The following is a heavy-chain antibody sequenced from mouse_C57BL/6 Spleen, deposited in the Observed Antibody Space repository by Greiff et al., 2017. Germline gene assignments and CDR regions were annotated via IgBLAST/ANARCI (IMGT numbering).Heavy chain of an antibody. CDR1: GFSLSTSGMG. CDR3: ARKGGYYGNYGGYFDV. CDR2: IYWDDDK. D-gene: IGHD2-1*01. Sequence: QVTLKESGPGILQSSQTLSLTCSFSGFSLSTSGMGVSWIRQPSGKGLEWLAHIYWDDDKRYNPSLKSRLTISKDTSRNQVFLKITSVDTADTATYYCARKGGYYGNYGGYFDVWGTGTTVTVSS. J-gene: IGHJ1*03. V-gene: IGHV8-12*01.